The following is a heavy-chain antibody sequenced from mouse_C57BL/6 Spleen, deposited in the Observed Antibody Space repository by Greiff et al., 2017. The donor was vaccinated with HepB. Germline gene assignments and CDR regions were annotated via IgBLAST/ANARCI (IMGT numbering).Heavy chain of an antibody. CDR1: GFTFSSYA. Sequence: DVQLVESGGGLVKPGGSLKLSCAASGFTFSSYAMSWVCQTPEKRLEWVATISDGGSYTYYPDNVKGRFTISRDNAKNNLYLQMSHLKSEDTAMYYCARDRGYGGGYFDVWGTGTTVTVSS. V-gene: IGHV5-4*01. CDR3: ARDRGYGGGYFDV. CDR2: ISDGGSYT. J-gene: IGHJ1*03. D-gene: IGHD1-2*01.